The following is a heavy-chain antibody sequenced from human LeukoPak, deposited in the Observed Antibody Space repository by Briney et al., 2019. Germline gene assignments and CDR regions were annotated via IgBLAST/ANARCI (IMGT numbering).Heavy chain of an antibody. D-gene: IGHD3-10*01. Sequence: SETLSLTCTVSDGSISSPNYYWGWIRQPPGRGLESIGTIYYSGTTYYDPSLKSRVTISVDTSKNQFSLNLRSMTAADTAMYYCARGVEQQFDYWGQGTLVTVSS. CDR3: ARGVEQQFDY. J-gene: IGHJ4*02. CDR1: DGSISSPNYY. V-gene: IGHV4-39*07. CDR2: IYYSGTT.